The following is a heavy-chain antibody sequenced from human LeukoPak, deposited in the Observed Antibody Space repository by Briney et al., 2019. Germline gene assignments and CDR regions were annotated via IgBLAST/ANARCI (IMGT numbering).Heavy chain of an antibody. D-gene: IGHD6-13*01. CDR3: ARQPIEEQPPDY. V-gene: IGHV4-34*01. J-gene: IGHJ4*02. CDR1: GGSFSGYY. CDR2: INHSGST. Sequence: KPSETLSLTCAVYGGSFSGYYWSWIRQPPGKGLEWIGEINHSGSTNYNPSLKSRVTISVDTSKNQFSLKLSSVTAADTAVYYCARQPIEEQPPDYWGQGTLVTVSS.